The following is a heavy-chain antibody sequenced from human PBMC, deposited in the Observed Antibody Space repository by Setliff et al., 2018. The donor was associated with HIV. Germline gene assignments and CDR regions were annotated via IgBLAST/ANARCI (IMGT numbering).Heavy chain of an antibody. CDR2: ISVYNGQT. J-gene: IGHJ2*01. CDR3: ARGHHFYWYFDL. V-gene: IGHV1-18*01. Sequence: ASVKVSCKASGYSFTTYGTSWVRQAPGQGLEWVGWISVYNGQTLYAQKVQDRITVTMDIPKDTAYMELRGLTPDDTAVYYCARGHHFYWYFDLWGPGTLVTVSS. CDR1: GYSFTTYG.